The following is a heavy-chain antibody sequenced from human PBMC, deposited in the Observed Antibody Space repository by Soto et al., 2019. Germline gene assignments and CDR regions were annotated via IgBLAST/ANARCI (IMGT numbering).Heavy chain of an antibody. CDR1: GGTFSSYA. Sequence: QVQLVQSGAEVKKPGSSVKVSRKASGGTFSSYAISWVRQAPGQGLEWMGGIIPISETTNYAQKFQGRVTITADESKSTAYMELSSPRSEDTAVYYCARSQGSSTSLEIYYYYYYGMDVWGQGTTVTVSS. V-gene: IGHV1-69*01. D-gene: IGHD2-2*01. J-gene: IGHJ6*02. CDR2: IIPISETT. CDR3: ARSQGSSTSLEIYYYYYYGMDV.